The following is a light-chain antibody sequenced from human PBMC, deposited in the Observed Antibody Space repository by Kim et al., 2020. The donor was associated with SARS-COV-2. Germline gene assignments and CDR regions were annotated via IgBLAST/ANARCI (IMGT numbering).Light chain of an antibody. V-gene: IGKV3-11*01. CDR3: QQRGGWPLT. Sequence: LSPGEIATLSYRASQNVRNYLAWYQQKPGQAPRLLMYDPSNRASGIPARFSGSGSGTDFTLTISSLEPEGFAVYYCQQRGGWPLTFGGGTKVDIK. CDR2: DPS. J-gene: IGKJ4*01. CDR1: QNVRNY.